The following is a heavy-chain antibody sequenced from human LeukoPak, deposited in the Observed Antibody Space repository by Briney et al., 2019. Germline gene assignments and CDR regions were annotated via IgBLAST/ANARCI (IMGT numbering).Heavy chain of an antibody. Sequence: PSETLSLTCTVSGGSISSYYWSWIRQPPGRGLEWIGNIYYSGGTNYNPSLKSRVTISVDTSKNQFSLKLSSVTAVDTAVYYCARGGWYLYYWGQGTLVTVSS. CDR2: IYYSGGT. V-gene: IGHV4-59*01. D-gene: IGHD6-19*01. J-gene: IGHJ4*02. CDR1: GGSISSYY. CDR3: ARGGWYLYY.